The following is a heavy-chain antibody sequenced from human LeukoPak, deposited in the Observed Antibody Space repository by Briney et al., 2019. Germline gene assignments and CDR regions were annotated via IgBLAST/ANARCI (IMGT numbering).Heavy chain of an antibody. CDR1: GGSINNYY. D-gene: IGHD2-15*01. V-gene: IGHV4-4*07. J-gene: IGHJ3*02. CDR3: ARGRYCSADICSGGGAFDI. Sequence: SETLSLTCTVSGGSINNYYWSWIRQPARKGLEWIGRIYTRGSTNYNPSLKSRVTMSVDTSKNQFSLKLSSVTAADTAVYYCARGRYCSADICSGGGAFDIWGQGTMVSVSS. CDR2: IYTRGST.